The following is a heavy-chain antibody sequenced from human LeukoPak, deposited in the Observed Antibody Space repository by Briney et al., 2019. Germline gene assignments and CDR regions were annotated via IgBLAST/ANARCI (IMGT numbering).Heavy chain of an antibody. CDR2: IRSKANNYAT. CDR1: GFTFSGSA. Sequence: PGGSLRLSCAASGFTFSGSAIHWVRQASGKGLEWVGRIRSKANNYATQYAESVKGRFTISRDDSKNTAYLQMNSLKTEDTAVYYCTITYYYDSSGSYFDYWGQGTLVTVSS. D-gene: IGHD3-22*01. J-gene: IGHJ4*02. CDR3: TITYYYDSSGSYFDY. V-gene: IGHV3-73*01.